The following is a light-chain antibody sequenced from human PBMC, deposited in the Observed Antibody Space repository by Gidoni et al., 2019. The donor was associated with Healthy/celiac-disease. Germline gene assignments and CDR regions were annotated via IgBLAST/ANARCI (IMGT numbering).Light chain of an antibody. J-gene: IGLJ2*01. CDR2: QDR. Sequence: SYELTQPPSVSVSPGQTASINCSGDKLGDKYACWYQQKTGQSPVLVIYQDRKRPSGIPERFPGSYSGNTATLTISGTQAMDEADYYCQAWDSSTAYVVFGGGTKLTVL. CDR3: QAWDSSTAYVV. V-gene: IGLV3-1*01. CDR1: KLGDKY.